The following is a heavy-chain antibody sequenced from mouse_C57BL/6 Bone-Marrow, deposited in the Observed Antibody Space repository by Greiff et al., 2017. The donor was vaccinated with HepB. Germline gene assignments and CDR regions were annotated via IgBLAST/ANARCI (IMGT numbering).Heavy chain of an antibody. CDR1: GFNIKDDY. Sequence: EVKLQESGAELVRPGASVKLSCTASGFNIKDDYMHWVKQRPEQGLEWIGWIDPENGDTEYASKFQGKATITADTSSNTAYLQLSSLTSEDTAVYYCRLTADWYFDVWGTGTTVTVSS. CDR2: IDPENGDT. V-gene: IGHV14-4*01. J-gene: IGHJ1*03. D-gene: IGHD4-1*01. CDR3: RLTADWYFDV.